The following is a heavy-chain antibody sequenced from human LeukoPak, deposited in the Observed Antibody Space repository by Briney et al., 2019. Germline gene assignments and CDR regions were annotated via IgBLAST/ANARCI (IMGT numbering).Heavy chain of an antibody. CDR1: GYTFTSYD. D-gene: IGHD3-16*02. Sequence: SVKVSCKASGYTFTSYDINWVRQATGQGLEWMGWMNPNSGNTGYAQKFQGRVTMTRNTSISTAYMELSSLRSEDTAVYYCARGRSYYDYVWGSYRIFDYWGQGTLVPASS. J-gene: IGHJ4*02. CDR3: ARGRSYYDYVWGSYRIFDY. V-gene: IGHV1-8*01. CDR2: MNPNSGNT.